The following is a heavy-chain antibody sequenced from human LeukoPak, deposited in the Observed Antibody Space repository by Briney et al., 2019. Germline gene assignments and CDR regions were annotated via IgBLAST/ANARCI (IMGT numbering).Heavy chain of an antibody. CDR2: INSDMSTT. CDR1: GFTFSTFA. Sequence: QPGGSLRLSCAASGFTFSTFAMIWVRQPPGKGLVWVSRINSDMSTTTYADSVKGRFTISRDNAKNTLYLQMNSLRAEDTAVYYCARAGRGLRYFDWLTYDYWGQGTLVTVSS. J-gene: IGHJ4*02. V-gene: IGHV3-74*01. CDR3: ARAGRGLRYFDWLTYDY. D-gene: IGHD3-9*01.